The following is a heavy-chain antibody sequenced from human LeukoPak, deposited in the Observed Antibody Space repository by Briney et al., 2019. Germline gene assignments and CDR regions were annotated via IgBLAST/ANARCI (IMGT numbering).Heavy chain of an antibody. J-gene: IGHJ4*02. CDR3: TRVGHYYDSRGYYVVDFDY. Sequence: GGSLRLSCPASGFTFGDYAMSWVRQAPGKGLECVGIIRSKAYGGTTEYAASVKGRFTISRDDSKTIAYMQMNSLKTEDTGVYYCTRVGHYYDSRGYYVVDFDYWGQGTLVTVSS. CDR2: IRSKAYGGTT. V-gene: IGHV3-49*04. CDR1: GFTFGDYA. D-gene: IGHD3-22*01.